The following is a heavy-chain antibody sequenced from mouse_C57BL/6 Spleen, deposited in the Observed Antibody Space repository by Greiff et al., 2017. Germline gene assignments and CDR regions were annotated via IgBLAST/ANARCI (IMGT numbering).Heavy chain of an antibody. V-gene: IGHV1-80*01. D-gene: IGHD2-4*01. CDR1: GYAFSSYW. CDR3: ARLAYYDRYYEAMDY. CDR2: IYPGDGDT. Sequence: VQLQESGAELVKPGASVKISCKASGYAFSSYWMNWVKQRPGKGLEWIGQIYPGDGDTNYNGKFKGKATLTADKSSSTAYMQLSSLTSEDSAVYFCARLAYYDRYYEAMDYWGQGTSVTVSS. J-gene: IGHJ4*01.